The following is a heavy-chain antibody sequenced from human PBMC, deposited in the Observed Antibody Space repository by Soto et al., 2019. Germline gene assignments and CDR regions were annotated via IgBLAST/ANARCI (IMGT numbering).Heavy chain of an antibody. CDR1: GFTFSSYA. J-gene: IGHJ4*02. CDR3: ARDGEFRYSYGTYYFDY. Sequence: QVQLVESGGGVFQPGRSLRLSCAASGFTFSSYAMHWVRQAPGKGLEWVAVISYDGSNKYYADSVKGRFTISRDNSKNTLYLQMNSLRAEDTAVYYCARDGEFRYSYGTYYFDYWGQGTLVTVSS. V-gene: IGHV3-30-3*01. CDR2: ISYDGSNK. D-gene: IGHD5-18*01.